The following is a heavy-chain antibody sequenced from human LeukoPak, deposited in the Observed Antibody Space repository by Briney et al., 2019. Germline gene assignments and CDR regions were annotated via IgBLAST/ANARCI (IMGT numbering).Heavy chain of an antibody. J-gene: IGHJ4*02. CDR2: IYHSGSS. CDR3: ARHDSSGSSGTYYSVDY. D-gene: IGHD3-10*01. Sequence: SETLSLTCAVSGYSIYSNFYWGWIRQPPGKGLEWIGSIYHSGSSYYNPSLKSRVTISMDTSNNQFSLKPTSVTAADTAIYYCARHDSSGSSGTYYSVDYWGQGTLVTASS. V-gene: IGHV4-38-2*01. CDR1: GYSIYSNFY.